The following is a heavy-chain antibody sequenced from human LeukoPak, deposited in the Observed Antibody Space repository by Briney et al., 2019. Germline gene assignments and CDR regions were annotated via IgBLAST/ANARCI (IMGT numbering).Heavy chain of an antibody. CDR3: TRDLMDYDVSTGLHHYYMDV. CDR1: GFTFSSYW. CDR2: INGDGRNI. D-gene: IGHD3-9*01. Sequence: GGSLRLSCVASGFTFSSYWMHWVRQDPRKGLVWVSRINGDGRNINYADSVRGRFTISRDNAKNTLYLQMNTLRVKDTAVYYCTRDLMDYDVSTGLHHYYMDVWGQGTTVTVSS. J-gene: IGHJ6*02. V-gene: IGHV3-74*01.